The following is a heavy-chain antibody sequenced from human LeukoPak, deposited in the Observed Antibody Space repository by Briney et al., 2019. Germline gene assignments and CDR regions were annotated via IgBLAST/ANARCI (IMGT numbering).Heavy chain of an antibody. Sequence: PGGSLRLSCAASGFTFSDYYMSWIRQAPGKGLEWVSYISSSGSTIYYADSVKGRFTISRDNAKNSLYLQMNSLRAEDTAVYYCARVQNEWQLLPGFDYWGQGTLVTVSS. J-gene: IGHJ4*02. CDR1: GFTFSDYY. D-gene: IGHD1-26*01. CDR2: ISSSGSTI. CDR3: ARVQNEWQLLPGFDY. V-gene: IGHV3-11*01.